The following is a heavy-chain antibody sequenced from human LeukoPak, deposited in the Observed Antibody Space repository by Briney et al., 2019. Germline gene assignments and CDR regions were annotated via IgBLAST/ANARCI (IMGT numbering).Heavy chain of an antibody. CDR1: GGSISSSNW. Sequence: SETLSLTCAVSGGSISSSNWWSWVRQPPGKGLEWIGEIYHSGSTNYNPSPKSRVTISVDKSKNQFSLKLSSVTAADTAVYYCARSVSSLTNWFDPWGQGTLVTVSS. D-gene: IGHD6-13*01. CDR3: ARSVSSLTNWFDP. V-gene: IGHV4-4*02. CDR2: IYHSGST. J-gene: IGHJ5*02.